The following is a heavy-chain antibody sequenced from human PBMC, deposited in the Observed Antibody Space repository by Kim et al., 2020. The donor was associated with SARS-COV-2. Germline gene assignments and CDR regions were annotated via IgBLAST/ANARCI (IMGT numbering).Heavy chain of an antibody. CDR2: INHSGST. CDR1: GGSFSGYY. D-gene: IGHD3-22*01. CDR3: ARGFAPRVVVITSNWFDP. J-gene: IGHJ5*02. Sequence: SETLSLTCAVYGGSFSGYYWSWIRQPPGKGLEWIGEINHSGSTNYNPSLKSRVTISVDTSKNQFSLKLSSVTAADTAVYYCARGFAPRVVVITSNWFDPWGQGTLVTVSS. V-gene: IGHV4-34*01.